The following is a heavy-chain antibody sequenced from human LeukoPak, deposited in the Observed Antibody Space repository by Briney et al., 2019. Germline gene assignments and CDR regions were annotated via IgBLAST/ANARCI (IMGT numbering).Heavy chain of an antibody. Sequence: PGGSLRLSCAASGFTFSNAWMSWVRQAPGKGLEWVGRIKSKTDGGTTDYAASVKGRFTIPRDDSKNTLYLQMNSLKTEDTAVYYCTTDLGSEGFDYWGQGTLVTVSS. D-gene: IGHD1-26*01. CDR1: GFTFSNAW. V-gene: IGHV3-15*01. CDR3: TTDLGSEGFDY. J-gene: IGHJ4*02. CDR2: IKSKTDGGTT.